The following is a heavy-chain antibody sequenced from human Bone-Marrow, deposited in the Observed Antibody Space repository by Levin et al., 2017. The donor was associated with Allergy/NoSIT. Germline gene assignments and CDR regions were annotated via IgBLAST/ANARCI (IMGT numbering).Heavy chain of an antibody. V-gene: IGHV3-23*01. J-gene: IGHJ1*01. Sequence: PGGSLRLSCAASGFTFITYAMTWVRQTPGKGLEWVSAVGPSGSITYYADSVKGRFTISRDNSKNTLYLQMDNLRAEDTAVYYCAKGPEDSSGGHHFQHWGEGTLVTVSS. CDR2: VGPSGSIT. CDR3: AKGPEDSSGGHHFQH. CDR1: GFTFITYA. D-gene: IGHD3-22*01.